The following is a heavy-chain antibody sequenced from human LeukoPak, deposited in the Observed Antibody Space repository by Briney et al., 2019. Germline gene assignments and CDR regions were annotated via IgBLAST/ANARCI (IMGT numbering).Heavy chain of an antibody. Sequence: GGSLRLSCAASGFTFGSYWMHWVRQAPGKGLVWVSRINTDGGSTTYADSVKGRFTISRDNAKNTLYLQMNSLRAEDTAVYYCARAIWGSRYFDLWGRGTLVTVSS. D-gene: IGHD3-16*01. CDR3: ARAIWGSRYFDL. CDR1: GFTFGSYW. V-gene: IGHV3-74*01. J-gene: IGHJ2*01. CDR2: INTDGGST.